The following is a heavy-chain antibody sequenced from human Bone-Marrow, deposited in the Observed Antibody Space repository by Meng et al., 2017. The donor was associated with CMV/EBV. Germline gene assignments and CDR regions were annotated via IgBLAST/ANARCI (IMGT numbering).Heavy chain of an antibody. V-gene: IGHV3-15*01. D-gene: IGHD3-3*01. CDR3: THYAHYDFWSGYQYFDY. Sequence: GESLKISCAVSGFTLSNAWMSWVRQAPGKGLEWVGRIKSKTDGGTTDYAAPVKGRFTISRDDSKNTLYLQMNSLKTVETAVYYCTHYAHYDFWSGYQYFDYWGQGTLVTVSS. CDR1: GFTLSNAW. CDR2: IKSKTDGGTT. J-gene: IGHJ4*02.